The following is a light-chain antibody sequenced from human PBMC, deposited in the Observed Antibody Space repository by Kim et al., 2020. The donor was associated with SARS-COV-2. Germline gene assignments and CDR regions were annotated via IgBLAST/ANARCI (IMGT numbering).Light chain of an antibody. CDR2: GAS. J-gene: IGKJ1*01. Sequence: VSPGERATLSCRASQSVSSNLAWSQHRPGQAPRLLIYGASTRATGIPARFSGSGSGTEFTLTITSLQSEDFAVYYCQQYNIWPQTFGQGTKVEIK. CDR3: QQYNIWPQT. V-gene: IGKV3-15*01. CDR1: QSVSSN.